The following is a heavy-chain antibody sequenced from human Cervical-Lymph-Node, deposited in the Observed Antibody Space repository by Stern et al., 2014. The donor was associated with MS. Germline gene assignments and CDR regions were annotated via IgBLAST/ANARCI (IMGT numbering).Heavy chain of an antibody. CDR3: ARQPDYSDFLDF. CDR1: GYNFIDHA. Sequence: QVQLVQSGAEVKKPGASMTISCKTSGYNFIDHAIHWVRQAPGQRLEWMGWINGGPGPTNYSQKFQGRVSFTRDKAASAAYMDLSSMSPDDTAVYYCARQPDYSDFLDFWGQGTLVTVSS. D-gene: IGHD4-11*01. CDR2: INGGPGPT. J-gene: IGHJ4*02. V-gene: IGHV1-3*01.